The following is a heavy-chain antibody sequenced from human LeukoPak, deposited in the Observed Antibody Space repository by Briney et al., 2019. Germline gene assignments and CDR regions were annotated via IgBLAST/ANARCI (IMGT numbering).Heavy chain of an antibody. CDR2: INPSGGST. V-gene: IGHV1-46*01. D-gene: IGHD6-19*01. Sequence: ASVKVSCKASGYTXTIYYMHWVRQAPGQGLEWMGIINPSGGSTSYAQKFQGRVTMTRDTSTSTVYMELNSLRSEDTAVYYCARDAPSAVAGYDAFDIWGQGTMVTVSS. CDR1: GYTXTIYY. J-gene: IGHJ3*02. CDR3: ARDAPSAVAGYDAFDI.